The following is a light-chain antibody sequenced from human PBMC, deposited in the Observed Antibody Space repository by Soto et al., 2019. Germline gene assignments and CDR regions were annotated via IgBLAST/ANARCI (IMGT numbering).Light chain of an antibody. Sequence: QLVLTQSSSASASLGASVKLTCTLSNGDSSYAIAWHQQQPEKGPRYLMKVNSDGSHTKGDGIPDRFSGSSSGAERYLTISSLQSEDEADYYCQTWGTGPWVFGGGTKLTVL. CDR2: VNSDGSH. J-gene: IGLJ3*02. CDR1: NGDSSYA. CDR3: QTWGTGPWV. V-gene: IGLV4-69*01.